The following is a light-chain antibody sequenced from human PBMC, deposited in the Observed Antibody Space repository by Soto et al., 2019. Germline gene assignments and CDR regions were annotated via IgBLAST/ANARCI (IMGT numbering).Light chain of an antibody. CDR2: KAS. V-gene: IGKV1-5*03. CDR3: QQYNPYSPWT. CDR1: QTISSW. Sequence: DIQMTQSPSTLSGSVGDRVTTTCRASQTISSWLAWYQQKPGKAPKLLIYKASTLKSGVPLRFRGSGSGTEFTLTISSLQPDDFASYYCQQYNPYSPWTFGQGTKVDIK. J-gene: IGKJ1*01.